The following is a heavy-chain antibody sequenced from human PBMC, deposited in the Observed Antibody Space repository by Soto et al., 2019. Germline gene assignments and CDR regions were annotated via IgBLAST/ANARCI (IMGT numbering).Heavy chain of an antibody. CDR2: IYYIGTT. V-gene: IGHV4-31*03. J-gene: IGHJ5*02. D-gene: IGHD1-1*01. Sequence: QVQLQESGPGLVKASQTLSLTCTVSGGSIRNGNYYWSWIRQLQGKGLEWIGNIYYIGTTSYNPSLNSRVIISMDTTKHQFSLELTSVLAADTAVYYCAKNETTRPGFDPWGQGTMVTVSS. CDR3: AKNETTRPGFDP. CDR1: GGSIRNGNYY.